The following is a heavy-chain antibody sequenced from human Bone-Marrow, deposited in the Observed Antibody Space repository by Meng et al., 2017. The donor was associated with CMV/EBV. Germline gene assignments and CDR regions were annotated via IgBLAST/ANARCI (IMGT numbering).Heavy chain of an antibody. J-gene: IGHJ6*02. Sequence: KVSCKGSGYSFTSYWIGWVRQMPGKGLEWMGIIYPGDSDTRYSPSFQGQVTISADKSISTAYLQWSSLRSEDTAVYYCASPHEDIVVVPARGYYGMDVWGQGTTVTVSS. D-gene: IGHD2-2*01. CDR3: ASPHEDIVVVPARGYYGMDV. CDR1: GYSFTSYW. CDR2: IYPGDSDT. V-gene: IGHV5-51*01.